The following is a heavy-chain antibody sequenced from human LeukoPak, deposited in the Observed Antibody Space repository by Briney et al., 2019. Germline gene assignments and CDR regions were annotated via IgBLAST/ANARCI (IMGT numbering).Heavy chain of an antibody. Sequence: PGGSLRLSCAASGVTLRNYAMTWIRQAPGKGLQWVSVISGDGESTYYADSVMGRFTISRDNSKNTMYLQMNNLRAEDTAIYYCAKDWDRSSTGCYVFANCRQGTLVTVSS. J-gene: IGHJ4*02. D-gene: IGHD2-2*01. CDR2: ISGDGEST. CDR3: AKDWDRSSTGCYVFAN. CDR1: GVTLRNYA. V-gene: IGHV3-23*01.